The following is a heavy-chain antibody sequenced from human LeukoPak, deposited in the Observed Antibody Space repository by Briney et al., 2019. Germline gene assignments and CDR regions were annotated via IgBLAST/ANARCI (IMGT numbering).Heavy chain of an antibody. CDR1: GFILSDHY. J-gene: IGHJ4*02. CDR3: VRGRSTNGRTYFDF. Sequence: GRSLRLSCVASGFILSDHYTDWVRQAPGKGLEWVGRSRSKAKSYTTEYAASVKGRFTFSRDASKNSLYLQMNSLKTEDTAVYYCVRGRSTNGRTYFDFWGQGTLVTVSS. V-gene: IGHV3-72*01. CDR2: SRSKAKSYTT. D-gene: IGHD2-8*01.